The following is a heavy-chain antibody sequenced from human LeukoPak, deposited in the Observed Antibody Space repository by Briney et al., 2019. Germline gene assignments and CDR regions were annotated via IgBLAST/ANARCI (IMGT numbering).Heavy chain of an antibody. CDR3: ARRVLMSSTGVPDTWLDP. Sequence: SETLSLTCTVSGGSVTNYYWNWIRQPPGKGLEWLGHISYSGRTIYNPSLNSRVTLSLDTSQNQISLHLNSVTAADTGVYCGARRVLMSSTGVPDTWLDPWGQGTQVAVSS. V-gene: IGHV4-59*08. D-gene: IGHD2-8*01. CDR1: GGSVTNYY. CDR2: ISYSGRT. J-gene: IGHJ5*02.